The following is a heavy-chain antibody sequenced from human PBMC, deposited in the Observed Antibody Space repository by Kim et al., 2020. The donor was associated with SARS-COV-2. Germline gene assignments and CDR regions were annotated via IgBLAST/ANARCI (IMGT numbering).Heavy chain of an antibody. CDR3: ARGTLEVTKDY. Sequence: TGEAQKFQGRVTMTRNTSVSTAYMELSSLRSEDTAVYYCARGTLEVTKDYWGQGALVTVSS. V-gene: IGHV1-8*01. D-gene: IGHD4-17*01. J-gene: IGHJ4*02. CDR2: T.